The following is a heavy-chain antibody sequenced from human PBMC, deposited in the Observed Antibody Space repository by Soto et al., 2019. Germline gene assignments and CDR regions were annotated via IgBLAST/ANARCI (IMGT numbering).Heavy chain of an antibody. D-gene: IGHD4-17*01. CDR1: GGTFSSYA. CDR3: ARAERVDYGEQSDAFDI. CDR2: IIPIFGTA. V-gene: IGHV1-69*13. J-gene: IGHJ3*02. Sequence: GASVKVSRKASGGTFSSYAISWVRQAPGQGLEWMGGIIPIFGTANYAQKFQGRVTITADESTSTAYMELSSLRSEDTAVYYCARAERVDYGEQSDAFDIWGQGTMVTVSS.